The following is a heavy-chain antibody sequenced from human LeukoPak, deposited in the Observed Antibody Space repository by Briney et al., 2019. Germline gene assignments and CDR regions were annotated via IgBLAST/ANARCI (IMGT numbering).Heavy chain of an antibody. CDR1: GFIFSSQW. D-gene: IGHD3-10*01. V-gene: IGHV3-7*01. J-gene: IGHJ4*02. Sequence: GGSLRLSCAASGFIFSSQWMGWVRRAPGKGLEWVANVNQGGTEKFYVASVKGRFSISRDNAKNALYLQMNSLRAEDTAVYYCAKDLHYGSADYWGQGTLVTVSS. CDR2: VNQGGTEK. CDR3: AKDLHYGSADY.